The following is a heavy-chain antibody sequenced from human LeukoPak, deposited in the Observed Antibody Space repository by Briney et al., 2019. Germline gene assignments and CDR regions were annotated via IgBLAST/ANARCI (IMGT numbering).Heavy chain of an antibody. CDR2: INTNTGNP. V-gene: IGHV7-4-1*02. J-gene: IGHJ4*02. CDR3: ARGRRNYYGSGSYFLDY. D-gene: IGHD3-10*01. CDR1: GYTFTSYA. Sequence: ASVKVSCKASGYTFTSYAMNWVRQAPGQGLEWMGWINTNTGNPTYAQGFTGRFVFSLDTSVSTAYLQISSLEAEDTAVYYCARGRRNYYGSGSYFLDYWGQGTLVTVSS.